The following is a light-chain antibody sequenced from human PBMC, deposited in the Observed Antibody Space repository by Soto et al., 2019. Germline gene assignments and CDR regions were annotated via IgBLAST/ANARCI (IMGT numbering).Light chain of an antibody. CDR2: EVS. V-gene: IGLV2-8*01. J-gene: IGLJ2*01. CDR3: SSYAGSYVV. CDR1: SSDVGGYNY. Sequence: QTVVTQPPSASGSPGQSVTISCTGTSSDVGGYNYVSWYQQHPGKAPKLMIYEVSKWPSGVPDRFAGSKSGNTASLTVSGLQAEDEAEYYCSSYAGSYVVFGGGTKLTVL.